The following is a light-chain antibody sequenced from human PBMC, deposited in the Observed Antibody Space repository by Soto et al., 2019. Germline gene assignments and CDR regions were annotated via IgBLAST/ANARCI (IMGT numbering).Light chain of an antibody. V-gene: IGKV3-20*01. CDR1: HSIRSPF. J-gene: IGKJ1*01. CDR2: GAS. Sequence: EIVLTQSPATLSLSPGERATLSCRASHSIRSPFLAWYQQKPGQAPRLFIHGASSRATGIPDRFSGSGSGTDFPLTISRLEPEDFAVYYCGSDEWTFGLETKVE. CDR3: GSDEWT.